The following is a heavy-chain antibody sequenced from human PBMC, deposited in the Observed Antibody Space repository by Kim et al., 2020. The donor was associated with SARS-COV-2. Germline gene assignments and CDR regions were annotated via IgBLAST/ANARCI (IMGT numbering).Heavy chain of an antibody. J-gene: IGHJ4*02. D-gene: IGHD1-26*01. CDR2: INPSGGST. CDR3: ARERSASLGGYYFDY. V-gene: IGHV1-46*01. CDR1: GYTFTSYY. Sequence: ASVKVSCKASGYTFTSYYMHWVRQAPGQGLEWMGIINPSGGSTSYAQKFQGRVTMTRDTSTSTVYMELSSLRSEDTAVYYCARERSASLGGYYFDYWGQGTLVTVSS.